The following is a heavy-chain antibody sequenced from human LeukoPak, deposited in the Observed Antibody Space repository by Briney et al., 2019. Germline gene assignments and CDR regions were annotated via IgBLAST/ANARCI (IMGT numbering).Heavy chain of an antibody. D-gene: IGHD6-13*01. CDR2: ISGSGGST. V-gene: IGHV3-23*01. CDR1: GFTVSSNY. J-gene: IGHJ3*02. Sequence: PGGSLRLSCAASGFTVSSNYMSWVRQAPGKGLEWVSAISGSGGSTYYADSVKGRFTISRDNSKNTLYLQMNSLRAEDTAVYYCAKDLRGTSRAAAVIWGQGTMVTVSS. CDR3: AKDLRGTSRAAAVI.